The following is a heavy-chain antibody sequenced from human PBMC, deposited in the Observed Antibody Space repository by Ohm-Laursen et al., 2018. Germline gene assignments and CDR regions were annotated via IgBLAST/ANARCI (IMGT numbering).Heavy chain of an antibody. CDR2: IYSGDSDT. V-gene: IGHV5-51*01. D-gene: IGHD2-2*01. J-gene: IGHJ3*02. Sequence: ASLRISCKGSGYSFTSYWIGWGRQMPGKGLEWMGIIYSGDSDTRYSPSFQGQVTISADKSISTAYLQWSSLKASDTAMYYCARLPSEGSSESSDAFDIWGQGTMVTVSS. CDR1: GYSFTSYW. CDR3: ARLPSEGSSESSDAFDI.